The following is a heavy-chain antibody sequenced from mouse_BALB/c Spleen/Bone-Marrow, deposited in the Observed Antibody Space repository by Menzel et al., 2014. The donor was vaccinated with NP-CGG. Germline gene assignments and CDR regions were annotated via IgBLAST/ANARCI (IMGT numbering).Heavy chain of an antibody. CDR1: GFDFSRYW. J-gene: IGHJ2*01. V-gene: IGHV4-1*02. CDR2: INPDSRTI. Sequence: EVHLVESGGGLVQPGGSLKLSCAASGFDFSRYWMSWVRQAPGKGLEWIGEINPDSRTINYSPSLKDKFIISRDNAKNTLCLRLNKVRSEDTALCYCARPDYYGYLNYWGQGTTLTVSS. CDR3: ARPDYYGYLNY. D-gene: IGHD1-1*01.